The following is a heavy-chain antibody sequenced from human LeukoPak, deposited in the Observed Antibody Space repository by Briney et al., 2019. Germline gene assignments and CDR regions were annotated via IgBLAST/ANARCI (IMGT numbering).Heavy chain of an antibody. Sequence: PSETLSLTCTVSGGSISSYYWSWIRQPAWKELEWIGRVYTSGSTNYNPSFRSRVTMSVDTSKNQLSLKLSSVTAADTAVYYCAGRDYWGQGTLVTVSS. V-gene: IGHV4-4*07. CDR2: VYTSGST. CDR3: AGRDY. D-gene: IGHD1-26*01. J-gene: IGHJ4*02. CDR1: GGSISSYY.